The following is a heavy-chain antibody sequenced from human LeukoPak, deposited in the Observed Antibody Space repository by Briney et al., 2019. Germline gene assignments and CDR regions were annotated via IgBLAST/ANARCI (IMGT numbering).Heavy chain of an antibody. V-gene: IGHV4-39*01. CDR3: ARLPTKIVVDY. CDR1: GGSISSSSYY. D-gene: IGHD3-22*01. J-gene: IGHJ4*02. Sequence: SETLSLTCTVSGGSISSSSYYWGWIRQPPGKGLEWIGTMYYSGSTYYNPSLKSRVTISVDTSKNQFSLKLSSVTAADTAVYYCARLPTKIVVDYWGQGTLVTVSS. CDR2: MYYSGST.